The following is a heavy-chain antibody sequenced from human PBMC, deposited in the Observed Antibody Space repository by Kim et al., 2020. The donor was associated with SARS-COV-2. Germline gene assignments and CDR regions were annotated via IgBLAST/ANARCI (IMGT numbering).Heavy chain of an antibody. Sequence: ASVKVSCKASGYTFTSYDINWVRQATGQGLEWMGWMNPNSGNTCYAQKFQGRVTMTRNTSISTAYMELSSLRSEDTAVYYCARVKSRRLVLGGGEHYYGMDVWGQGDTVSVS. CDR2: MNPNSGNT. CDR1: GYTFTSYD. V-gene: IGHV1-8*01. D-gene: IGHD6-19*01. CDR3: ARVKSRRLVLGGGEHYYGMDV. J-gene: IGHJ6*02.